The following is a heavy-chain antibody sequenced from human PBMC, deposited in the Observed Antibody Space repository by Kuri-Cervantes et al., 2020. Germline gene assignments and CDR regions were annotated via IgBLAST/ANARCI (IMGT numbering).Heavy chain of an antibody. D-gene: IGHD5-12*01. J-gene: IGHJ4*02. CDR3: ATHYELVDIVATTGFDY. CDR1: GYTFTSYD. Sequence: ASVKVSCKASGYTFTSYDINWVRQATGHGLEWMGWMNPDSDNTGYAQRFQGRVTMTRKTSIRTARMWFSSLRSEATAVYYCATHYELVDIVATTGFDYWGQGTLVTVSS. CDR2: MNPDSDNT. V-gene: IGHV1-8*01.